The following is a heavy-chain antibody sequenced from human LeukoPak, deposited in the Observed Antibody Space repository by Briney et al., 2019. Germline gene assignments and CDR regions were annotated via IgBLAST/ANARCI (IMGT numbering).Heavy chain of an antibody. J-gene: IGHJ3*02. CDR1: GGSISSSHYY. CDR3: ARINSGRLGAFAI. D-gene: IGHD1-26*01. Sequence: PSETLSLTCTVSGGSISSSHYYWDWIRQPPGKGLEWIGNIYYSGSTYYNPSLKSRVTISVDTSKNQFSLKLRSVTAADTAVYYCARINSGRLGAFAIWGQGTMVTVSS. CDR2: IYYSGST. V-gene: IGHV4-39*07.